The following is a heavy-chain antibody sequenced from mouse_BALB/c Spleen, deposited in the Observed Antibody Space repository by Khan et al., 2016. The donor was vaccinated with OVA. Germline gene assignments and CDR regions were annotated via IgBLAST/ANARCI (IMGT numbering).Heavy chain of an antibody. CDR1: GYTFSTYW. CDR2: INPTSGYT. CDR3: TRDRIDY. J-gene: IGHJ2*01. V-gene: IGHV1-7*01. Sequence: QVQLKQSGAALAKPGASVKMSCKASGYTFSTYWMHWVKQRPGQGLEWIGYINPTSGYTDYNEKFKDKATLSAYKSSRTSYMQLSRLTSEDSAVYYCTRDRIDYWGQGTTLTVSS.